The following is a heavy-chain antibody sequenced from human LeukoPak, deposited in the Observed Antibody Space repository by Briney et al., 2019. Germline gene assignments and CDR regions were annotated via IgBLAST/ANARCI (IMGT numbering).Heavy chain of an antibody. CDR2: ISDSGDQT. V-gene: IGHV3-23*01. Sequence: PGGSRRLSCAASGFTFNRYAMNWVRQAPGKGLEWVSTISDSGDQTYSADSVKGRFTISRDNSNNTLYLQMNSLRAEDTAVYYCARLKYTSSYYTWFDPWGQGTLVTVSS. CDR1: GFTFNRYA. D-gene: IGHD6-13*01. CDR3: ARLKYTSSYYTWFDP. J-gene: IGHJ5*02.